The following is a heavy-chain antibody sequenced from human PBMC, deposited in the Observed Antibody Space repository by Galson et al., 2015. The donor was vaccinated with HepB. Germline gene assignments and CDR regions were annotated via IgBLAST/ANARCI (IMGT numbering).Heavy chain of an antibody. CDR3: ARTTDYGDYFSAFDI. CDR2: ISYDGSNK. V-gene: IGHV3-30-3*01. CDR1: GFTFSSYA. Sequence: SLRLSCAASGFTFSSYAMHWVRQAPGKGLEWVAVISYDGSNKYYADSVKGRFTISRDNSKNTLYLQMNSLRAEDTAVYYCARTTDYGDYFSAFDIWGQGTMVTVSS. D-gene: IGHD4-17*01. J-gene: IGHJ3*02.